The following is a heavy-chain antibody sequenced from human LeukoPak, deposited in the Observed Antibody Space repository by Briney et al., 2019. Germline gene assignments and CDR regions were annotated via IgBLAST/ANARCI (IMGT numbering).Heavy chain of an antibody. CDR2: TYYRSKWYN. J-gene: IGHJ5*02. CDR1: GDSVSSDTTA. V-gene: IGHV6-1*01. D-gene: IGHD5-18*01. CDR3: AGYSYGVRPS. Sequence: SQTLSLTCAISGDSVSSDTTAWNWIRQSPSRGLEWLGRTYYRSKWYNDYAVSVKSRITINPDTSKNQFSLHLNSVTPEDTAVYYCAGYSYGVRPSWGQGTLVTVSS.